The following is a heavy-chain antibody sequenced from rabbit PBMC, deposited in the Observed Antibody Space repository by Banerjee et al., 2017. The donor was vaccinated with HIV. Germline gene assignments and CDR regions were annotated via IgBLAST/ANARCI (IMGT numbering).Heavy chain of an antibody. D-gene: IGHD4-1*01. CDR1: GIDFSRYYY. CDR2: INTSTGNT. J-gene: IGHJ4*01. V-gene: IGHV1S40*01. Sequence: QSLEESGGDLVKPGASLTLTCTASGIDFSRYYYMRWVRQAPGKGQEWIACINTSTGNTVYATWAKGRFTISKTSSTTVTLQMTSLTAADTATYFCASSGWGLWGQGTLVTVS. CDR3: ASSGWGL.